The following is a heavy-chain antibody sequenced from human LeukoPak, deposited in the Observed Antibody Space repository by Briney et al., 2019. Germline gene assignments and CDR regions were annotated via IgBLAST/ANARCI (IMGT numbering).Heavy chain of an antibody. Sequence: GRSLRLSCAAPGFTFSSYGMHWVRQAPGKGLEWVAVISYDGSNKYYADSVKGRFTISRDNSKNTLYLQMNSLRAEDTAVYYCAKGAGGGYDDYFDYWGQGTLVTVSS. CDR1: GFTFSSYG. V-gene: IGHV3-30*18. CDR2: ISYDGSNK. J-gene: IGHJ4*02. D-gene: IGHD5-12*01. CDR3: AKGAGGGYDDYFDY.